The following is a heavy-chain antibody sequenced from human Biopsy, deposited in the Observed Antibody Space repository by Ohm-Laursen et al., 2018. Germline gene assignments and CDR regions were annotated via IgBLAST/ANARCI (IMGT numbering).Heavy chain of an antibody. D-gene: IGHD6-19*01. J-gene: IGHJ4*02. CDR2: ISPKSGGT. V-gene: IGHV1-2*02. CDR1: GYTFTGYH. Sequence: EASVKVSCKPSGYTFTGYHVHWVRQAPGQGLEWMGWISPKSGGTNYAQKFQGNITMTKNTSMSTAYMEMSRLRSDDTAVYYCALQSVAQMKNFDYWGQGTLVTVSS. CDR3: ALQSVAQMKNFDY.